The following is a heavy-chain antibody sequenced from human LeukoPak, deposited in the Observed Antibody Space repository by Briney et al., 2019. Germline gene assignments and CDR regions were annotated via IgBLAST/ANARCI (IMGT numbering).Heavy chain of an antibody. J-gene: IGHJ3*01. V-gene: IGHV5-51*01. D-gene: IGHD4/OR15-4a*01. CDR2: IYPGDSDT. Sequence: PGESLKISCKGSGYTFTNYWIGWVRQMPGKGLEWKGIIYPGDSDTRYSPSFQGQVTFSADKSISTAYLHWSSLKASDTAMYFCARRSVLTQLDAFDVWGQGTTVTVSS. CDR3: ARRSVLTQLDAFDV. CDR1: GYTFTNYW.